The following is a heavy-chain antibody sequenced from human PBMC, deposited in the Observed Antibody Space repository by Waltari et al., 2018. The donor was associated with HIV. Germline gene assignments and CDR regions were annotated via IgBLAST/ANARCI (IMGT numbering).Heavy chain of an antibody. J-gene: IGHJ4*02. V-gene: IGHV3-23*01. Sequence: EVQLSDSGGGLVQPGGSLKLSCVASGFDFNIFAMNWVRQAPGKGLEWVSGVGGSGTKTFYADSVKGRFTISRDSSKNTLYLQMNSLRAEDTAVYYCAKTKGYDYGFYFDSWGQATLVSVSS. D-gene: IGHD5-18*01. CDR2: VGGSGTKT. CDR1: GFDFNIFA. CDR3: AKTKGYDYGFYFDS.